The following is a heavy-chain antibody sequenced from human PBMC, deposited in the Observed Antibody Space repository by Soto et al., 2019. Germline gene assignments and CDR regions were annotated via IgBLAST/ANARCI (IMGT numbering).Heavy chain of an antibody. CDR3: ARGEQLVLTLIYGLDM. CDR2: IRSSGSTI. CDR1: PITFSSYE. D-gene: IGHD6-6*01. Sequence: GVCMRRSCAAAPITFSSYEMNWDRQAPPKGQEWVSYIRSSGSTIYYADSVKGRSTISRDNAKNSLYLQMNSLRAADTAVYYCARGEQLVLTLIYGLDMWGQGATVKVSS. V-gene: IGHV3-48*03. J-gene: IGHJ6*02.